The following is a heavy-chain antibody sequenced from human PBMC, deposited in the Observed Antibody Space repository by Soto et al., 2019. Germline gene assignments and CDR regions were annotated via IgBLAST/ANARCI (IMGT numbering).Heavy chain of an antibody. Sequence: SETLSLTCTVSGGSISSGDYYWSWIRQPPGKGLEWIGYIYYSGSTYYNPSLKSRVTISVDTSKNRFSLKLSSVTAADTAVYYCARSDYYEVAFDIWGQGTMVTVSS. CDR1: GGSISSGDYY. J-gene: IGHJ3*02. V-gene: IGHV4-30-4*01. CDR3: ARSDYYEVAFDI. CDR2: IYYSGST. D-gene: IGHD3-22*01.